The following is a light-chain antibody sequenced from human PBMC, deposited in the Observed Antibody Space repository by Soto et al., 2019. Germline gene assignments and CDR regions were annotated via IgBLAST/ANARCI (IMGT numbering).Light chain of an antibody. CDR1: QSVSSSY. V-gene: IGKV3-20*01. CDR2: AAS. CDR3: QQYASSPPYT. J-gene: IGKJ2*01. Sequence: ESVLTQSPGTLSLSPGERATLSCRASQSVSSSYLAWYQQKPGQAPRLLIYAASSRATGIPDRFSGSGSGTDFALTISRLEPEDFSVYYCQQYASSPPYTFAQRTKLEIK.